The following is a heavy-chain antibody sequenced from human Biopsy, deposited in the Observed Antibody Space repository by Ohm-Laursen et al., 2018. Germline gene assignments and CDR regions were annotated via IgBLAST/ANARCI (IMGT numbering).Heavy chain of an antibody. J-gene: IGHJ4*02. CDR2: IYPNSGDT. CDR1: GDAFLGYY. CDR3: ARDLLEWSLPS. Sequence: GASVKVSCKASGDAFLGYYLHWVRQAPGQGLWCMGSIYPNSGDTDFAQKFQGRVSMTRDTSVSTAYLELSSLRSDDTAIYYCARDLLEWSLPSWGQGTLVTVSS. D-gene: IGHD3-3*01. V-gene: IGHV1-2*02.